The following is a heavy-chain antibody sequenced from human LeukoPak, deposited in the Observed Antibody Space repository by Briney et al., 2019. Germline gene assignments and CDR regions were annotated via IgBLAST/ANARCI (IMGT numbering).Heavy chain of an antibody. J-gene: IGHJ6*03. D-gene: IGHD2-15*01. CDR1: GGSISSYY. Sequence: SESLSLTCTVSGGSISSYYWSWIRQPPGKGLEWIRYIYYSGSTNYNPSLKSRVTISVDTSKNQFSLKLSSVTAADTAVYYCARVYCSGGSCYSFYYYMDVWGKGTTVTVSS. CDR2: IYYSGST. CDR3: ARVYCSGGSCYSFYYYMDV. V-gene: IGHV4-59*01.